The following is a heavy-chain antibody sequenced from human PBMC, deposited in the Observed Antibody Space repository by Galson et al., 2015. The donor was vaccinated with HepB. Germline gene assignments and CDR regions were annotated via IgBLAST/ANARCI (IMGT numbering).Heavy chain of an antibody. V-gene: IGHV1-18*01. CDR3: ARVYFGSGSSSAYWYFDL. CDR2: ISAYTGST. Sequence: SVKVSCKASGYTFSNYGFTWVRQAPGQGLEWMGWISAYTGSTKYAQKFQGRLTMTTDASTGIGYMELRSLRSGDTAVYYCARVYFGSGSSSAYWYFDLWGRGALVTVSS. CDR1: GYTFSNYG. D-gene: IGHD3-10*01. J-gene: IGHJ2*01.